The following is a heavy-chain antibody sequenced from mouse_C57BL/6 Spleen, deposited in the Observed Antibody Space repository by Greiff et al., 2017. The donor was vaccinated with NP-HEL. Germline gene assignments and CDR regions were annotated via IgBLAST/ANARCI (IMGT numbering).Heavy chain of an antibody. CDR3: ARGDYGYDPWFAY. CDR2: IYPGDGDT. V-gene: IGHV1-82*01. Sequence: VQLQQSGPELVKPGASVKISCKASGYAFSSSWMNWVKQRPGKGLEWIGRIYPGDGDTNYNGKFKGKATLTADKSSSTAYMQLSSLTSEDSAVYFCARGDYGYDPWFAYWGQGTLVTVSA. J-gene: IGHJ3*01. D-gene: IGHD2-2*01. CDR1: GYAFSSSW.